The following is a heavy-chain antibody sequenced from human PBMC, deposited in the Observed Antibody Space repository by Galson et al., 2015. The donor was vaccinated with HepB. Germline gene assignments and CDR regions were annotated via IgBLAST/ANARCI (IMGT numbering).Heavy chain of an antibody. V-gene: IGHV3-7*03. CDR2: IKQDGSEI. J-gene: IGHJ4*02. D-gene: IGHD3-9*01. CDR3: ARGGIVRFFDWVTFDF. CDR1: GFTFSTYW. Sequence: LRLSCAASGFTFSTYWMSWIRLAPGKGLEWVANIKQDGSEIHYVDSVEGRFTISRDNGKNSLYLQMNSLRAEDTAVYYCARGGIVRFFDWVTFDFWGRGAVVTVSS.